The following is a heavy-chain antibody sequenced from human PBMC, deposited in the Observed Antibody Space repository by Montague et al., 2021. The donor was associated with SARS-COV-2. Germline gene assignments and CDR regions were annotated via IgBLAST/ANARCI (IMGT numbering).Heavy chain of an antibody. Sequence: SLRLSCAASGFPLGDYAINWVRQAPVKGLEWVASISGDGATAYYAESVLGRFAISRDNSKNTVLLQMDSLRVKDAAVYYCAKALYSGGFFFESGSDFWGQGTLVTVSS. J-gene: IGHJ4*02. CDR2: ISGDGATA. CDR1: GFPLGDYA. V-gene: IGHV3-23*01. D-gene: IGHD6-19*01. CDR3: AKALYSGGFFFESGSDF.